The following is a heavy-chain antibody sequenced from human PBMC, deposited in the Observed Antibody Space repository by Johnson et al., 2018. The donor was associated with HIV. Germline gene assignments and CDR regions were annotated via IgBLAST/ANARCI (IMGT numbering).Heavy chain of an antibody. CDR3: TTISQWLVPGTFDI. CDR1: GFTFDDYA. V-gene: IGHV3-20*04. D-gene: IGHD6-19*01. J-gene: IGHJ3*02. CDR2: INWTGGST. Sequence: MLLVESGGGLVQPGRSLKLSCAASGFTFDDYAMPWVRPAPGKGLDWVSGINWTGGSTGYADSVKGLFTISRDNSKNTLYLQMNSLTTEYTAVYYCTTISQWLVPGTFDIWGQGTMVTVSS.